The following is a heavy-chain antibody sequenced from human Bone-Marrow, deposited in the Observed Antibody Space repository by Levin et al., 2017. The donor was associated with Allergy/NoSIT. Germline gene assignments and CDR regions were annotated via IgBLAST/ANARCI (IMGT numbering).Heavy chain of an antibody. D-gene: IGHD3-10*01. V-gene: IGHV3-66*04. CDR3: ARLDFNYGSYY. CDR1: GFTISNNY. CDR2: IYSFGST. Sequence: GGSLRLSCVVSGFTISNNYMSWVRQASGKGLEWVAVIYSFGSTNYADSVKGRFTISRANSENTLYLQMKSLRAEDTAIYYWARLDFNYGSYYWGQGTLVTVSS. J-gene: IGHJ4*02.